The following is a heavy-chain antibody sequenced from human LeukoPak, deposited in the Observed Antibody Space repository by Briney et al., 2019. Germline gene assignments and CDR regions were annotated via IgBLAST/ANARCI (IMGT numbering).Heavy chain of an antibody. CDR2: ISSSSSYI. V-gene: IGHV3-21*01. CDR1: GFTFSSYS. Sequence: GGSLRLSCAASGFTFSSYSMNWARQAPGKGLEWVSSISSSSSYIYYADSVKGRFTISRDNAKNSLYLQMNSLRAEDTAVYYCARMWFGELLYFDYWGQGTLVTVSS. J-gene: IGHJ4*02. CDR3: ARMWFGELLYFDY. D-gene: IGHD3-10*01.